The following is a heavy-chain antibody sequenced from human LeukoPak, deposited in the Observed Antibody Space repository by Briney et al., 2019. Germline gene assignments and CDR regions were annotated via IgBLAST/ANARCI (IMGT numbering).Heavy chain of an antibody. CDR1: GFTFSSYG. CDR3: ATREGDGHSSLFSPLDY. Sequence: GGSLRLSCAASGFTFSSYGMHWVRQAPGKGLEWVAVIWYDGSNKYYADSVKGRFTISRDNSKNTLYLQMNSLRAEDTAVYYCATREGDGHSSLFSPLDYWGQGTLVTVSS. CDR2: IWYDGSNK. J-gene: IGHJ4*02. D-gene: IGHD6-6*01. V-gene: IGHV3-33*01.